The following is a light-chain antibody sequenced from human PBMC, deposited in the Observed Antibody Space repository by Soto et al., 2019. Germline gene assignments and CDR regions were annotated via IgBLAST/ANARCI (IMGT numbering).Light chain of an antibody. Sequence: EIVMTQSPATLSVSPGERATLSCRASQSVSGSLAWFQQKPGQAPRLLIYAASARATGIAARLSGSGSGTEYTLTISSLQSEDFAIYYCLQHTSWPFTFGQGPKLEIK. CDR1: QSVSGS. J-gene: IGKJ2*01. CDR3: LQHTSWPFT. CDR2: AAS. V-gene: IGKV3-15*01.